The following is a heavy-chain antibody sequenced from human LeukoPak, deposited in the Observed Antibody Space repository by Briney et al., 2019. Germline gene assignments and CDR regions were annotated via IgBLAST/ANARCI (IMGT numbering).Heavy chain of an antibody. CDR3: ARDLISGSPIDY. J-gene: IGHJ4*02. Sequence: KPSETLSLTCTVSGYSISSGYYWGWIRQPPGKGLEWIGSIYHSGSTYYNPSLKSRVTISVDTSKNQFSLKLSSVTAADTAVYYCARDLISGSPIDYWGQGTLVTVSS. CDR2: IYHSGST. V-gene: IGHV4-38-2*02. CDR1: GYSISSGYY. D-gene: IGHD1-26*01.